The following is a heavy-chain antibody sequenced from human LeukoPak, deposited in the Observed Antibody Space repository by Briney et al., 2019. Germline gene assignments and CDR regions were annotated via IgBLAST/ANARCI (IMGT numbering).Heavy chain of an antibody. Sequence: GGSLRLSCAASGFTFSSYAMSWVRQAPGKGLEWVSSISSSSSSYIYYADSVKGRFTISRDNAKNSLYLQMNSLRAEDTAVYYCAKGRQHIVVVTAIDYWGQGTLVTVSS. CDR1: GFTFSSYA. CDR3: AKGRQHIVVVTAIDY. J-gene: IGHJ4*02. CDR2: ISSSSSSYI. D-gene: IGHD2-21*02. V-gene: IGHV3-21*04.